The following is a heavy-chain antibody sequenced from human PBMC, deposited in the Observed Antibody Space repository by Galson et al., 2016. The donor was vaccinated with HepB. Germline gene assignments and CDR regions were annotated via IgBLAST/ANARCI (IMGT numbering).Heavy chain of an antibody. J-gene: IGHJ4*01. Sequence: SLRLSCAASRFIFFNYWMSWVRQAPGKGLEWVANINQGGSAIDYLASVKGRFTISRDNAKNSLYLEMNSLRVEDTAVYYCARFLLGVTVHDLDCWGHGTLVTVSS. CDR1: RFIFFNYW. CDR2: INQGGSAI. CDR3: ARFLLGVTVHDLDC. V-gene: IGHV3-7*01. D-gene: IGHD1-1*01.